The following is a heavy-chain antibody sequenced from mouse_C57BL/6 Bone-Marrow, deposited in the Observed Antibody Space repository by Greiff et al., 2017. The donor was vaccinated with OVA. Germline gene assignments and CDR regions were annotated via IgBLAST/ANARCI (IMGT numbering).Heavy chain of an antibody. J-gene: IGHJ2*01. V-gene: IGHV1-69*01. CDR2: IDPSDSYT. CDR3: AREDYGSSYVFDY. Sequence: VQLQQPGAELVMPGASVKLSCKASGYTFTSYWMHWVKQRPTQGLEWIGEIDPSDSYTNYNQKFKGKSTLTVDKSSSTAYMQLSSLTSEDSAVYYCAREDYGSSYVFDYWGQGTTLTVSS. D-gene: IGHD1-1*01. CDR1: GYTFTSYW.